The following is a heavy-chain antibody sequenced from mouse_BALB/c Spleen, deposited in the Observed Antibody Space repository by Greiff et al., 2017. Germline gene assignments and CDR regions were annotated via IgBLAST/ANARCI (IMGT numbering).Heavy chain of an antibody. V-gene: IGHV2-9*02. J-gene: IGHJ1*01. Sequence: QVQLQQSGPGLVAPSQTLSITCTASGFSLTSYCVHWVRQPPGQGLEWLGVIWAGGSTNYNSAIMSRLSISKDNSKGQVFLKMNSLQTDDTARYYCDRVYYGKEKYFDDWGQGTTLTVSS. CDR2: IWAGGST. D-gene: IGHD2-1*01. CDR1: GFSLTSYC. CDR3: DRVYYGKEKYFDD.